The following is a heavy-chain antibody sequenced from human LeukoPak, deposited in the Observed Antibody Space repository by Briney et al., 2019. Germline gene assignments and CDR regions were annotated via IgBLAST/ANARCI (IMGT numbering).Heavy chain of an antibody. CDR3: ANSQYSSGWAYFDY. CDR1: GYSFTSYW. CDR2: IYPGDSDT. J-gene: IGHJ4*02. D-gene: IGHD6-19*01. Sequence: HGESLKISCKGSGYSFTSYWIAWVRQMPGKGLEWMGIIYPGDSDTRYSPSFQGQVSISADKSISTAYLQWSSLKASDTAMYYCANSQYSSGWAYFDYWGQGTLVTVSS. V-gene: IGHV5-51*01.